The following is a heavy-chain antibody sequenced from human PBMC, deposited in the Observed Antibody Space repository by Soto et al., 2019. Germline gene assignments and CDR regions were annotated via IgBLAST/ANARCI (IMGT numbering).Heavy chain of an antibody. J-gene: IGHJ4*02. D-gene: IGHD3-22*01. Sequence: AASVKVSCEASGYTFTSYDINWVRQATGQGLEWMGWMNPNSGNTGYAQKFQGRVTMTRNTSISTAYMELSSLRSEDTAVYYCARLDSSGYHLDYWGQGTLVTVSS. V-gene: IGHV1-8*01. CDR2: MNPNSGNT. CDR3: ARLDSSGYHLDY. CDR1: GYTFTSYD.